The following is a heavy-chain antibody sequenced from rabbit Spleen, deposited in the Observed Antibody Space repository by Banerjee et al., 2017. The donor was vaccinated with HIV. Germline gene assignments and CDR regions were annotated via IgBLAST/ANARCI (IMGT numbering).Heavy chain of an antibody. V-gene: IGHV1S47*01. Sequence: QEQLVESGGGLVQPGGSLKLSCKASGFDFSNYGVSWVRQAPGKGLEWIGYIEPIFGRTYYANWVNGRFTVSSHNAQNTLYLQLNSLTAADTATYFCARTGSSWSLNLWGPGTLVTVS. CDR2: IEPIFGRT. D-gene: IGHD8-1*01. CDR1: GFDFSNYG. CDR3: ARTGSSWSLNL. J-gene: IGHJ4*01.